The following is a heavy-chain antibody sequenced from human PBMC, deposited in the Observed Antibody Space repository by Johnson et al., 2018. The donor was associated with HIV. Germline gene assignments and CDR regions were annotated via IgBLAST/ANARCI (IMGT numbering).Heavy chain of an antibody. J-gene: IGHJ3*02. V-gene: IGHV3-30-3*01. CDR1: GFTFSSYA. CDR2: ISYDGSNK. Sequence: QVQLVESGGGVVQPGRSLRLSCAASGFTFSSYAMHWVRQAPGKGLEWVAVISYDGSNKYYADSVRGRFTISRDNAENSLYLQMNSLRAEDTAVYYCASGVTPRAPLRIWGQGTMVTVSS. CDR3: ASGVTPRAPLRI. D-gene: IGHD2-21*02.